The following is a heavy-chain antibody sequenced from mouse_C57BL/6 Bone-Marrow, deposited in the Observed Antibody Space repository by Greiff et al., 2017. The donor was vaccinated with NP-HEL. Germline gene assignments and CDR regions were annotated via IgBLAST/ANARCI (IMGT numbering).Heavy chain of an antibody. CDR3: TTGDYDGGFAY. V-gene: IGHV14-4*01. CDR1: GFNIKDDY. D-gene: IGHD2-4*01. Sequence: VQLQQSGAELVRPGASVKLSCTASGFNIKDDYMHWVKQRPEQGLEWIGWIDPENGDTEYASKFQGKATITADKSSNTAYLQLSSLTSEDTAVYYCTTGDYDGGFAYWGQGTLVTVSA. J-gene: IGHJ3*01. CDR2: IDPENGDT.